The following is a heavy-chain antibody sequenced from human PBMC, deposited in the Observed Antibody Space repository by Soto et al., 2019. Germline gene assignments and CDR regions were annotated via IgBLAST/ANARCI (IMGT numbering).Heavy chain of an antibody. Sequence: PGGSLRLSCAASGFTFSSYGMHWVRQAPGKGLEWVAVIWYDGSNKYYADSVKGRFTISRANSKNTLYLQMNSLRAEDTAVFYCPRDSAISSHYYYWDVWGKGPTVTVSS. J-gene: IGHJ6*03. CDR2: IWYDGSNK. CDR1: GFTFSSYG. D-gene: IGHD3-3*01. CDR3: PRDSAISSHYYYWDV. V-gene: IGHV3-33*01.